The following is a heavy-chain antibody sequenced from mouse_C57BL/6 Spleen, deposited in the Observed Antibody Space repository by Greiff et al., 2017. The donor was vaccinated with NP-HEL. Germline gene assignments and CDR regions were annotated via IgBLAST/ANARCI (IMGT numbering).Heavy chain of an antibody. D-gene: IGHD2-1*01. CDR1: GYTFPGYW. J-gene: IGHJ2*01. CDR3: ASSGNFPFDY. Sequence: QVQLQQSGAELMKPGASVKLSCKAPGYTFPGYWIEWVKQRPGHGLEWIGEILPGRGSTNYNEKFKGKATFTADTSSNTAYMQLSSLTTEDSAIYYCASSGNFPFDYGGQGTTLTGSS. CDR2: ILPGRGST. V-gene: IGHV1-9*01.